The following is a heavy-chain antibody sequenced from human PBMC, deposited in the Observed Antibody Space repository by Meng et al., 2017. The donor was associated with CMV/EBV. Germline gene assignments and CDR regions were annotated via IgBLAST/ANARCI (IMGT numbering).Heavy chain of an antibody. D-gene: IGHD6-6*01. J-gene: IGHJ4*02. CDR3: ASSIAARPRPFDY. Sequence: CKASGGTFRSYAISWERQAPGQGLEWMGGIIPIFGKENYAQKFQGRVTITTDESTSTAYMELSSLRSEDTAVYYCASSIAARPRPFDYWGQGTLVTVSS. CDR1: GGTFRSYA. CDR2: IIPIFGKE. V-gene: IGHV1-69*05.